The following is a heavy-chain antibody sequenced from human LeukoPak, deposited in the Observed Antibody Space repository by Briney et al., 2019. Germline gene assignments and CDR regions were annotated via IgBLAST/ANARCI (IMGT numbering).Heavy chain of an antibody. CDR2: IYYSGST. V-gene: IGHV4-59*08. D-gene: IGHD3-16*01. Sequence: SETLSLTCTVSGGSISSYYWSWIRQPPGKGLEWIGYIYYSGSTNYNPSLKSRVTISVDTSKNQFSLKLSSVTAADTAVYYCARHFGGDGWFDPWGQGTLVTVSS. J-gene: IGHJ5*02. CDR3: ARHFGGDGWFDP. CDR1: GGSISSYY.